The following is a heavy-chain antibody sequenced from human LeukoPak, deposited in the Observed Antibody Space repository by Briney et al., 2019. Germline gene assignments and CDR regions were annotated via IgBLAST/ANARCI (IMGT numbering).Heavy chain of an antibody. CDR2: INPNSGGT. J-gene: IGHJ5*02. CDR3: ARERHSSRNWFDP. V-gene: IGHV1-2*02. D-gene: IGHD6-13*01. Sequence: ASVKVSCKASGYTFTGYYMHWVRQAPGQGLEWMGWINPNSGGTNYAQKFQGRVTMTRDTSISTAYMELSRLRSDDTAAYYCARERHSSRNWFDPWGQGTLVTVSS. CDR1: GYTFTGYY.